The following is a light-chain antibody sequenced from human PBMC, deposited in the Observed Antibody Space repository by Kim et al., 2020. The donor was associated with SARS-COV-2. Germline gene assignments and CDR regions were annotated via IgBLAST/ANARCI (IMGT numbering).Light chain of an antibody. Sequence: LGQTVKITFQGDRPRSHYASCYHQKPGQAPALVIYGENLRPSGIPDRFSGSTSGDTAPLTITGSQAEDQSVYYCSSGDSSANQLVVFGGGPQLTVL. J-gene: IGLJ2*01. CDR3: SSGDSSANQLVV. CDR2: GEN. V-gene: IGLV3-19*01. CDR1: RPRSHY.